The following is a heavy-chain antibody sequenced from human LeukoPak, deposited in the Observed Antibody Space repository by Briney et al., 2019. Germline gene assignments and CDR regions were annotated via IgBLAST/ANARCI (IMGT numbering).Heavy chain of an antibody. CDR2: IYWNDDK. V-gene: IGHV2-5*01. CDR1: GGSISSSSYY. J-gene: IGHJ5*02. CDR3: AQVEDCGGDCWYSWFDP. Sequence: TLSLTCTFSGGSISSSSYYWGWIRQPPGKALEWLALIYWNDDKRYSPSLKSRLTITKDTSKNQVVLTMTNMDPEDTATYYCAQVEDCGGDCWYSWFDPWGQGTLVTVSS. D-gene: IGHD2-21*01.